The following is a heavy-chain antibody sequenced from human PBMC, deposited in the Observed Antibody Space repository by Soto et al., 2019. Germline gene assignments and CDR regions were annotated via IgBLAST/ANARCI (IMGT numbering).Heavy chain of an antibody. V-gene: IGHV1-18*04. CDR3: ARPIRSSSSGYYYYGMDV. Sequence: QVQLVQSGAEVKKPGASVKVSCKASGYTFTSYGISWVRQAPGQGLEWMGWISAYNGNTNYAQKLQGRVTMTRDTSTSTAYMELRSLRADDTAVYYCARPIRSSSSGYYYYGMDVWGQGTTVTVSS. D-gene: IGHD6-6*01. CDR2: ISAYNGNT. CDR1: GYTFTSYG. J-gene: IGHJ6*02.